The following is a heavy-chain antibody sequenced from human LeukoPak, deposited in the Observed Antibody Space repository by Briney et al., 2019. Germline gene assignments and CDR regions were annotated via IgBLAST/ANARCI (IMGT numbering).Heavy chain of an antibody. CDR3: ARQYYDILTGYYFNWFDP. D-gene: IGHD3-9*01. Sequence: GASVKVSCKASGGTFSSYAISWVRQAPGQGLEWMGGIIPIFGTANYAQKFQGRVTITADKSTSTAYMELSSLRSEDTAVYYCARQYYDILTGYYFNWFDPWGQGTLVTVSS. J-gene: IGHJ5*02. V-gene: IGHV1-69*06. CDR1: GGTFSSYA. CDR2: IIPIFGTA.